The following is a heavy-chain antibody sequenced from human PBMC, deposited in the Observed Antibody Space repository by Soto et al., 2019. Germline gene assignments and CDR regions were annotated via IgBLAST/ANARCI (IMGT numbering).Heavy chain of an antibody. CDR1: GASVSSYG. CDR2: IYYSGST. V-gene: IGHV4-59*02. Sequence: PSETLSLTCTVSGASVSSYGWIWIRQPPGKGLEWIGYIYYSGSTNYNPSLESRVTMSADTSKNQFSLQLGSVTAADTAVYYCARDRYASSSGLDFWGQGTLVTVSS. CDR3: ARDRYASSSGLDF. D-gene: IGHD6-6*01. J-gene: IGHJ4*02.